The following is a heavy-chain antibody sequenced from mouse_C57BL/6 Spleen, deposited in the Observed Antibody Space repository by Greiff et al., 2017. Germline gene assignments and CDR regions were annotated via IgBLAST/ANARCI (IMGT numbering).Heavy chain of an antibody. CDR1: GYSFTSYY. V-gene: IGHV1-66*01. J-gene: IGHJ3*01. D-gene: IGHD2-1*01. CDR2: IYPGSGNT. CDR3: ARDGNFSWFAY. Sequence: QVQLQQSGPELVKPGASVKISCKASGYSFTSYYIHWVKQRPGQGLEWIGWIYPGSGNTKYNEKFKGKATLTADTSSSTAYMQLSSLTSEDSAVYYCARDGNFSWFAYWGQGTLVTVSA.